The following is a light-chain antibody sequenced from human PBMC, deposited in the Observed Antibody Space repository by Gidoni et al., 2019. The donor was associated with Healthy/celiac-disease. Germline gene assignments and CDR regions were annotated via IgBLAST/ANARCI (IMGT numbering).Light chain of an antibody. CDR2: LGS. V-gene: IGKV2-28*01. Sequence: DIVMTQSPLSLPVTPGEPASISFRASQSLLHSNGYNYLDWYLQKPGQSPQLLIYLGSNRASGVPDRFSGSGSGTDFTLKISRVEAEDVGVYYCMQALQRGTFGQGTKVEIK. J-gene: IGKJ1*01. CDR3: MQALQRGT. CDR1: QSLLHSNGYNY.